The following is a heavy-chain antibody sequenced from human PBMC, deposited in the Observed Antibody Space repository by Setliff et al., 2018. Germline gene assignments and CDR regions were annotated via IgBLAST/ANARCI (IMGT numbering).Heavy chain of an antibody. V-gene: IGHV3-30*03. Sequence: GGSLRLSCAASGFTFNIYAFNWVRQAPGKGLEWLAVTSYDGKDNYYGDSVKGRFTISRDNSQNTVYLQMNALSGDDTAVYFCARAQNIFGGNFDSWGQGTLVTVSS. J-gene: IGHJ4*02. CDR2: TSYDGKDN. D-gene: IGHD3-3*01. CDR1: GFTFNIYA. CDR3: ARAQNIFGGNFDS.